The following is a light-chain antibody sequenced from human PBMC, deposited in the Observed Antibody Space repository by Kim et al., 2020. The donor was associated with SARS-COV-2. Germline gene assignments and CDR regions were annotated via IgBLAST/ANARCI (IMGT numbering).Light chain of an antibody. V-gene: IGKV4-1*01. CDR1: QSVVHSSNNKKY. CDR2: WAS. Sequence: STINCRSRQSVVHSSNNKKYLAWHQQKPGQPPKLLIYWASTRESGVPDRFSGSGSGTDFTLTISSLQAEDVAVYYCQQYFSTPWRFGQGTKVDIK. CDR3: QQYFSTPWR. J-gene: IGKJ1*01.